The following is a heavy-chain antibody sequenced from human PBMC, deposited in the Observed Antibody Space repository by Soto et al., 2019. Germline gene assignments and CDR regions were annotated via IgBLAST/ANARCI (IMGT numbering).Heavy chain of an antibody. J-gene: IGHJ4*02. Sequence: EVLLVGSGGGLVQPGGSLKLSCEASGFVFKDSSIHWVRQASGKGLEWVGRIRDRAYNYATAYAASVKGRFTISRDDSNNKAYLQMDSLKTEDTAIYYCTRLISAAQDYWGQGTLVTVSS. CDR1: GFVFKDSS. V-gene: IGHV3-73*01. D-gene: IGHD3-10*01. CDR2: IRDRAYNYAT. CDR3: TRLISAAQDY.